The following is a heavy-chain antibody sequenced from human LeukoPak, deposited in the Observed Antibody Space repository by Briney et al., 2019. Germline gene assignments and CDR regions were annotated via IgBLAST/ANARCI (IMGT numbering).Heavy chain of an antibody. CDR2: ISYDGSNK. CDR3: ARQGGHGYNNYYFDY. CDR1: GFTFSSYA. J-gene: IGHJ4*02. D-gene: IGHD5-24*01. Sequence: GGSLRLSCAASGFTFSSYAMHWVRQAPGKGLEWVAVISYDGSNKYYADSVKGRFTISRDNSKNTLYLQMNSLRAEDTAVYYCARQGGHGYNNYYFDYWGQGTLVTVSS. V-gene: IGHV3-30-3*01.